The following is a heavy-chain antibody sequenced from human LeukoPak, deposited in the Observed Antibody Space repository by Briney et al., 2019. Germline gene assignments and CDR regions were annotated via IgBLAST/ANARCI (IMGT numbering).Heavy chain of an antibody. Sequence: HPGRSLRLSCAASGFTFSSYGMHWVRQAPGKGLEWVAVISYDGSNKYYADSVKGRFTISRDNSKNTLYLQMNSLRAEDTAVYYCAKAPPYYYDSSGPGDYWGQGTLVTVSS. CDR2: ISYDGSNK. CDR3: AKAPPYYYDSSGPGDY. D-gene: IGHD3-22*01. V-gene: IGHV3-30*18. CDR1: GFTFSSYG. J-gene: IGHJ4*02.